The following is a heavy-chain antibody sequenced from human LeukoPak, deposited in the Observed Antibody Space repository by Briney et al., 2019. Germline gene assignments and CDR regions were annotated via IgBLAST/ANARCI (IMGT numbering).Heavy chain of an antibody. V-gene: IGHV1-69*05. J-gene: IGHJ6*03. CDR2: IMPLFNTA. Sequence: SVKVSCKASGGTFSSYSITWVRQAHGQGLEWMGGIMPLFNTANYAQQFQGRVTITTDESTSTAYMELSSLRFEDTAMYYCARVDRYHYYLDVWGKGTTVTVSS. CDR3: ARVDRYHYYLDV. CDR1: GGTFSSYS.